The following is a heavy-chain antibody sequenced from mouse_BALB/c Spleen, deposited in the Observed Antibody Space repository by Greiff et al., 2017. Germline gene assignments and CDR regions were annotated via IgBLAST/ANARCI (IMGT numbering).Heavy chain of an antibody. CDR2: ILPGSGST. D-gene: IGHD1-1*01. CDR3: ARFDYYGSSYWYFDV. Sequence: VKLMESGAELMKPGASVKISCKATGYTFSSYWIEWVKQRPGHGLEWIGEILPGSGSTNYNEKFKGKATFTADTSSNTAYMQLSSLTSEDSAVYYCARFDYYGSSYWYFDVWGAGTTVTVSS. V-gene: IGHV1-9*01. J-gene: IGHJ1*01. CDR1: GYTFSSYW.